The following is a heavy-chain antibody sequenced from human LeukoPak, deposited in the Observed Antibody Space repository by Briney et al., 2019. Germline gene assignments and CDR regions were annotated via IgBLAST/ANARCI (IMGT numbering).Heavy chain of an antibody. J-gene: IGHJ4*02. CDR1: GFSFNEYY. D-gene: IGHD6-19*01. Sequence: PGGSLRLSCAASGFSFNEYYMSWIRQAPGKGLEWVSDISSSGDIESYADSVKGRFSISRDNAEKSLFLQMNGLRAEDTAVYYCARERVAGTFDYWGPGIQVTVSS. CDR2: ISSSGDIE. CDR3: ARERVAGTFDY. V-gene: IGHV3-11*01.